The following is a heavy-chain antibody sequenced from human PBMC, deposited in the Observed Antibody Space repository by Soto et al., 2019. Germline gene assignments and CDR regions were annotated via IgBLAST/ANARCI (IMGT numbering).Heavy chain of an antibody. CDR3: ARVRGVSDFDY. CDR2: IYWNDDK. Sequence: TLSLTCNVSGGSISNSYWSWIRQPPGKGLEWLALIYWNDDKRYSPSLKSRLTITKDTSKNQVVLTMTNMDPVDTATYYCARVRGVSDFDYWGQGTPVTVSS. V-gene: IGHV2-5*01. CDR1: GGSISNSYW. D-gene: IGHD3-10*02. J-gene: IGHJ4*02.